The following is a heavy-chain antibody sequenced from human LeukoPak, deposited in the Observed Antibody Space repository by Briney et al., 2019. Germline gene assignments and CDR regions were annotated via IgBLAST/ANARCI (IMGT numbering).Heavy chain of an antibody. V-gene: IGHV1-69*13. Sequence: ASVKVSCKASGGTFSSYAISWVRQAPGQGLEWMGGIIPIFGTANYAQKFQGTVTITADESTSTAYMELSSLRSEDTAVYYCARWDSSGWYPRWFDPWGQGTLVTVSS. CDR2: IIPIFGTA. D-gene: IGHD6-19*01. J-gene: IGHJ5*02. CDR1: GGTFSSYA. CDR3: ARWDSSGWYPRWFDP.